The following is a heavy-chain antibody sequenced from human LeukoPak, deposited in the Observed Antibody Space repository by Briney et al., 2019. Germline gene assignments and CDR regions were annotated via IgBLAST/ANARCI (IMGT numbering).Heavy chain of an antibody. D-gene: IGHD4-17*01. J-gene: IGHJ4*02. CDR1: GGTFSSYA. CDR3: ARDYGDYLFDY. Sequence: SVKVSCKASGGTFSSYAINWVRQAPGQGLEWMGGIIPIFATANYAQKFQGRVTITADESASTAYMELSSLRSEDTAVYYCARDYGDYLFDYWGQGTLVTVSS. V-gene: IGHV1-69*13. CDR2: IIPIFATA.